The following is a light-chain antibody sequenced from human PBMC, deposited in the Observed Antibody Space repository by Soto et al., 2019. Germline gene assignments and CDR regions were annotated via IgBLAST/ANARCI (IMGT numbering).Light chain of an antibody. Sequence: QSALTQPPSVSGSPGQSVAISCTETSSDLGNYNRVSWYQQPPGTAPKLIIYEVTNRPSGVPDRFSGSKSGDTASLTISGLQAEDEADYYCCSYTTSGTYVFGTGTKLTVL. CDR3: CSYTTSGTYV. V-gene: IGLV2-18*02. J-gene: IGLJ1*01. CDR1: SSDLGNYNR. CDR2: EVT.